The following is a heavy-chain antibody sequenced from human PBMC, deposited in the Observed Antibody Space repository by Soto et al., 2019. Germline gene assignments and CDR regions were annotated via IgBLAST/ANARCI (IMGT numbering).Heavy chain of an antibody. V-gene: IGHV1-69*06. CDR2: IIPIFGTA. Sequence: ASVKVSCKASGGTFSSYAISWVRQAPGQGLEWMGGIIPIFGTANYAQKFQGRVTITADKSTSTAYMELSSLRSEDTAVYYCARDRDGSRIAAAGTEEYYFDYWGQGTLGTVSS. J-gene: IGHJ4*02. CDR3: ARDRDGSRIAAAGTEEYYFDY. CDR1: GGTFSSYA. D-gene: IGHD6-13*01.